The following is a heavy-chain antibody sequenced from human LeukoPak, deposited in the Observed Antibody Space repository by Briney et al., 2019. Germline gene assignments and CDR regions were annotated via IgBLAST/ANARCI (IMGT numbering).Heavy chain of an antibody. D-gene: IGHD5-18*01. CDR2: ISYDGSNK. CDR3: ARSFSYGPIDF. Sequence: GGSLRLSCAASGFTFSSYGMHWVRQAPGKGLEWVAVISYDGSNKYYADSVKGRFTISRDNSKNTLYLQMNSLRAEDTAVYYCARSFSYGPIDFWGQGTQVTVSS. J-gene: IGHJ4*02. CDR1: GFTFSSYG. V-gene: IGHV3-30*03.